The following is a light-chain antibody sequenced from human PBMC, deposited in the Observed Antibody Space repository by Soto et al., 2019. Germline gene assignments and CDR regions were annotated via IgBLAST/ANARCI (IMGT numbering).Light chain of an antibody. Sequence: EIVLTQSPGTLSLSPGERATLSCRGSQSVSSSYLAWYQQKPGQAPRLLIYGASSRATGIPDRSSGSGSGTDFTLTISRLEPEDFAVYYCQQYGSSQAFGQGTKVDIK. J-gene: IGKJ1*01. V-gene: IGKV3-20*01. CDR3: QQYGSSQA. CDR1: QSVSSSY. CDR2: GAS.